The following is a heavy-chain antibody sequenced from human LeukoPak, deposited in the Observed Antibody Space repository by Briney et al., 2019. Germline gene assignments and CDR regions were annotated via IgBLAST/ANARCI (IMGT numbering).Heavy chain of an antibody. J-gene: IGHJ4*02. Sequence: SETLSLTCAVSGYSISSGYYWGWIRQPPGKGLEWIGSIHHSGSTYYNPSLKSRVTISLDTSKNQFSLKLSPVTAADTAVYYCARHCCSSNSCYTAFDYWGQGTLVTASS. V-gene: IGHV4-38-2*01. D-gene: IGHD2-2*02. CDR3: ARHCCSSNSCYTAFDY. CDR1: GYSISSGYY. CDR2: IHHSGST.